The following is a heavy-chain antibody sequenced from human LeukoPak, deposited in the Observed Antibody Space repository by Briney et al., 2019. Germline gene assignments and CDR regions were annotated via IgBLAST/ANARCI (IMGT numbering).Heavy chain of an antibody. V-gene: IGHV4-39*01. D-gene: IGHD3-9*01. CDR1: GGSIGSSSYY. CDR2: IYYSGST. J-gene: IGHJ4*02. Sequence: SETLSLTCTVSGGSIGSSSYYWGWIRQPPGKGLEWIGSIYYSGSTYYNPSLKSRVTVSVDTSKNQFSLELSSVTAAETAVYYCARHSPTLTGYPFDYWGQGTLVTVSS. CDR3: ARHSPTLTGYPFDY.